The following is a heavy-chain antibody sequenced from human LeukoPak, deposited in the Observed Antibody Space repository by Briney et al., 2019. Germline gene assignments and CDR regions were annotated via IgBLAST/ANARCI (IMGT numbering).Heavy chain of an antibody. D-gene: IGHD6-13*01. J-gene: IGHJ6*02. CDR1: GFTFSSYD. CDR3: ARRAAGTYDYGMDV. V-gene: IGHV3-13*01. CDR2: IGTAGDT. Sequence: PGGSLRLSCAGSGFTFSSYDMHWVRQATGKGLEWVSAIGTAGDTYYPGSVKGRFTISRENAKNSLYLQMNSLRAGDTAVYYCARRAAGTYDYGMDVWGQGTTVTVSS.